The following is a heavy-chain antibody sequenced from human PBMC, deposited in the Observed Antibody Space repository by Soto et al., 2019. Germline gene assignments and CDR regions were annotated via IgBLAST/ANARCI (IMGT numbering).Heavy chain of an antibody. CDR1: GFTFSDFG. CDR2: ISYDGILK. Sequence: GGSLRLSCAASGFTFSDFGMHWVRQAPGKGLEWVAIISYDGILKYYADSVKGRFTISRDTSKGAVYLQMNSLTPEDTAVYYCAKDFKVSGSHYRRLNYYYGMDVWGQGTTVTVSS. D-gene: IGHD3-10*01. J-gene: IGHJ6*02. V-gene: IGHV3-30*18. CDR3: AKDFKVSGSHYRRLNYYYGMDV.